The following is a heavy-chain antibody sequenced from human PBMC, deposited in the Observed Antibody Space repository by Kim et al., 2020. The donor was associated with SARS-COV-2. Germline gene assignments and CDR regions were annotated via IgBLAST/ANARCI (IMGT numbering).Heavy chain of an antibody. D-gene: IGHD5-12*01. CDR1: GGSFSGYY. Sequence: SETLSLTCAVYGGSFSGYYWSWIRQPPGKGLEWIGEINHSGSTNYNPSLKSRVTISVDTSKNQFSLKLISVTAADTAVYYCARGEYYSGYGVYYYGMDVWGQGTTVTVSS. V-gene: IGHV4-34*01. J-gene: IGHJ6*02. CDR2: INHSGST. CDR3: ARGEYYSGYGVYYYGMDV.